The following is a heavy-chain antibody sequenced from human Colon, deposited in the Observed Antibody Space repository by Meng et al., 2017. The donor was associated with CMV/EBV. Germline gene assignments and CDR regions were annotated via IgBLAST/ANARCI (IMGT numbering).Heavy chain of an antibody. Sequence: GESLKISCAASGLTFSSYWFSWVRQAPEKGLEWVANINPDESEKYYLDSVKGRFTIFRDNAKNSLYLQVNSLRVDDTAVYYCATDTARVRGYWGQGTLVTVSS. CDR2: INPDESEK. V-gene: IGHV3-7*04. J-gene: IGHJ4*02. D-gene: IGHD3-10*01. CDR1: GLTFSSYW. CDR3: ATDTARVRGY.